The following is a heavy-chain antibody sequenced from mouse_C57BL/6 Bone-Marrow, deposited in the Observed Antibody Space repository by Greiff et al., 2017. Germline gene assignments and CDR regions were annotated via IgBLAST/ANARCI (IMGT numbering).Heavy chain of an antibody. J-gene: IGHJ2*01. D-gene: IGHD1-1*01. Sequence: VQLQQSGAELARPGASVKLSCKASGYTFTSYGISWVKQRTGQGLEWIGEIYPRSGNTYYNAKFKGKATLTADKSSSTAYMELRSLTSEDSAVYVCARAKGYYYGSSADYWGQGTTLTVSS. CDR1: GYTFTSYG. V-gene: IGHV1-81*01. CDR3: ARAKGYYYGSSADY. CDR2: IYPRSGNT.